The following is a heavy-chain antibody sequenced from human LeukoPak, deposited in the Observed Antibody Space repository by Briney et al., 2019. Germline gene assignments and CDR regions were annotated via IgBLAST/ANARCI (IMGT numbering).Heavy chain of an antibody. CDR3: ARTYDTSSGWTRFFXY. D-gene: IGHD6-19*01. CDR1: GGTFSSYA. J-gene: IGHJ4*01. Sequence: SVKVSCKASGGTFSSYAISWVRQASGQGLEWMGRIIPIFGTANYAQKFQGRVTITTDESTSTAYMDLSSLRSEDTAVYYCARTYDTSSGWTRFFXYWGXXTLVT. CDR2: IIPIFGTA. V-gene: IGHV1-69*05.